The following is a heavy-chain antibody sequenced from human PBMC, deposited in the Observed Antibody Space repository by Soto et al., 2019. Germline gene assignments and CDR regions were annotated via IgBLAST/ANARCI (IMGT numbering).Heavy chain of an antibody. J-gene: IGHJ4*01. CDR3: ARVHVMVVAGSTFDY. CDR1: GYSLSSGSY. CDR2: IYHGGTT. Sequence: SETLSLTCAVSGYSLSSGSYRGWIRQPPGKGPEWIASIYHGGTTFYNPSLKSRVTLSVDTSKNHYSLNLRSVTAADTAVYYCARVHVMVVAGSTFDYWGPGILVTASS. V-gene: IGHV4-38-2*01. D-gene: IGHD6-19*01.